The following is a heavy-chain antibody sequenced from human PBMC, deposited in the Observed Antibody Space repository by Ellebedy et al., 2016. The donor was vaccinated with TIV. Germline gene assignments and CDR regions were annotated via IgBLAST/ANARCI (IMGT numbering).Heavy chain of an antibody. J-gene: IGHJ5*02. CDR3: AKGMRAVAGRGWFDP. CDR2: ISTTGIYT. CDR1: GFTFSSYS. D-gene: IGHD6-19*01. V-gene: IGHV3-21*04. Sequence: GESLKISXAASGFTFSSYSMNWVRQAPGKGLEWVSSISTTGIYTYYADSVKGRFTISRDNSKNTLYLQMNSLRAEDTAVYYCAKGMRAVAGRGWFDPWGQGTLVTVSS.